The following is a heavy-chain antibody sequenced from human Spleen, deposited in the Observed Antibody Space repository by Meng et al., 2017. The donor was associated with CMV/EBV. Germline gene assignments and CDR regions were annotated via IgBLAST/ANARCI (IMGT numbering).Heavy chain of an antibody. CDR3: ARVDTGYDFPFDN. V-gene: IGHV3-30*19. CDR2: ISYDGTNK. J-gene: IGHJ4*02. D-gene: IGHD5-12*01. CDR1: GFSFNRYG. Sequence: GESLKISCAASGFSFNRYGMHWVRQAPGKGLEWLTVISYDGTNKYYADSVRGRFTISRDNSKNTMYLQMNSLRVEDTAIYYCARVDTGYDFPFDNWGQGTLVTVSS.